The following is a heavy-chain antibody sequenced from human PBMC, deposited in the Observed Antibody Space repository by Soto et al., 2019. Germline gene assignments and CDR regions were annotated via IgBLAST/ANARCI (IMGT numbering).Heavy chain of an antibody. Sequence: ASVKVSCKASGGTSSSYAISWVRQAPGQGLEWMGGIIPIFGTANYAQKFQGRVTITADESTSTAYMELSSLRSEDTAVYYCARSIAARRGEGGYYYYGMDVWGQGTTVTVSS. CDR2: IIPIFGTA. J-gene: IGHJ6*02. CDR1: GGTSSSYA. V-gene: IGHV1-69*13. CDR3: ARSIAARRGEGGYYYYGMDV. D-gene: IGHD6-6*01.